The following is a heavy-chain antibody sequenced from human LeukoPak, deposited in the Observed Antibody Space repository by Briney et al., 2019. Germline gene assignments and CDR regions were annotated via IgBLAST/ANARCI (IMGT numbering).Heavy chain of an antibody. V-gene: IGHV1-18*01. CDR1: GYTFTSYG. Sequence: ASVKVSCKASGYTFTSYGISWVRQASGQGLEWMGWISAYNGNTNYAQKLQGRVTMTTDTSTSTAYMELRSLRSDDTAVYYCARSPPALAAAGNFDYWGQGTLVTVSS. CDR2: ISAYNGNT. J-gene: IGHJ4*02. D-gene: IGHD6-13*01. CDR3: ARSPPALAAAGNFDY.